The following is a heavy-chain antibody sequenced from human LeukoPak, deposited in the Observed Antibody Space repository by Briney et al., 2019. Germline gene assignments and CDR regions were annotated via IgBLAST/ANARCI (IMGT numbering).Heavy chain of an antibody. CDR3: AKDPVRSTYYYDSSGSPGSY. J-gene: IGHJ4*02. V-gene: IGHV3-53*01. CDR2: IYGGGST. Sequence: GGSLRLSCAASGFTVSSNFMAWVRQAPGKGLEWVSVIYGGGSTFYADSVKGRSTISRDNSQNTMYLQMNGLRAEDTAVYYCAKDPVRSTYYYDSSGSPGSYWGQGTLVTVSS. CDR1: GFTVSSNF. D-gene: IGHD3-22*01.